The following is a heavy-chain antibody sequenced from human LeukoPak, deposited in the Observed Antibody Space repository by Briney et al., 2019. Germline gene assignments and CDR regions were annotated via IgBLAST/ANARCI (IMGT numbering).Heavy chain of an antibody. Sequence: GGSLRLSCAASGFTFSGYAMHWVRQAPGKGLEWVAVISYDGNNKYYADSVKGRFTIARDNSKNTLYLQMDSLRPEDTAVYYCARDFGSGRSTYYYYNMDVWGQGTTVTVSS. CDR1: GFTFSGYA. CDR2: ISYDGNNK. V-gene: IGHV3-30-3*01. CDR3: ARDFGSGRSTYYYYNMDV. J-gene: IGHJ6*02. D-gene: IGHD3-10*01.